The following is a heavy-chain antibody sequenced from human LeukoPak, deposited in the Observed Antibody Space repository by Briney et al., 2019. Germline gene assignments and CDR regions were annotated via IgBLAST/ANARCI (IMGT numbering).Heavy chain of an antibody. CDR3: AKEFGSTSFHRNWFDP. CDR1: GFTFSNAW. D-gene: IGHD2-2*01. V-gene: IGHV3-15*01. Sequence: GGSLRLSCAASGFTFSNAWMNWVRQAPGKGLEWVGRIKSKTDGGTTDYAAPVKGRFTISRDNSKNTLYLQMNSLRAEDTAVYYCAKEFGSTSFHRNWFDPWGQGTLVTVSS. J-gene: IGHJ5*02. CDR2: IKSKTDGGTT.